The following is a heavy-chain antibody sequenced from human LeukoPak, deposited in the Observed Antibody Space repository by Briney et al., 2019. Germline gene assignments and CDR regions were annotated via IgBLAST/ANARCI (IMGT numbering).Heavy chain of an antibody. Sequence: GGSLRLSCAASGFTFSSYGMHWVRQAPGKGLEWVAVISYDGSNKYYADSVKGRFTIPRDNSKNTLYLQMNSLRAEDTAVYYCAKDGSTRGSGWYLGDAFDIWGQGTMVTVSS. D-gene: IGHD6-19*01. CDR3: AKDGSTRGSGWYLGDAFDI. J-gene: IGHJ3*02. CDR1: GFTFSSYG. V-gene: IGHV3-30*18. CDR2: ISYDGSNK.